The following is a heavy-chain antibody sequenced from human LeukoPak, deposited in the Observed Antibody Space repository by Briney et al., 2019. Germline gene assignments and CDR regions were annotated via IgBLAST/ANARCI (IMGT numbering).Heavy chain of an antibody. CDR1: GFTFSSCA. Sequence: RAGGSLRLSCAASGFTFSSCAMSWVRQAPGKGLEWVSSISGSGGSTYYADSVKGRLTISRDNSKNTLYLQMNSLRAEDTAVYYCAKFYYDFWSVYPHFDYWGQGTLVTVSS. CDR2: ISGSGGST. V-gene: IGHV3-23*01. J-gene: IGHJ4*02. D-gene: IGHD3-3*01. CDR3: AKFYYDFWSVYPHFDY.